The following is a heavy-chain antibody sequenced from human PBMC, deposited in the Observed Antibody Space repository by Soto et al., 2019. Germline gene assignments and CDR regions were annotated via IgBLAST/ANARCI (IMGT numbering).Heavy chain of an antibody. CDR2: ITFSGNTV. CDR3: ARVSWREKYGMDV. V-gene: IGHV3-11*01. J-gene: IGHJ6*02. Sequence: GGSLRLSCAASGFTFSDSYMSWIRQAPGKGLEWISYITFSGNTVYYADSLKGRFTISRDNAKNSLYLQMNRLRAEDTAVYYCARVSWREKYGMDVWGQGTTVTSP. CDR1: GFTFSDSY.